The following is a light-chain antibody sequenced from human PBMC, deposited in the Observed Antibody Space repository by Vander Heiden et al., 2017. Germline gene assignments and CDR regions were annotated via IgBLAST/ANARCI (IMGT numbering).Light chain of an antibody. CDR1: SLRSHY. J-gene: IGLJ1*01. CDR3: NSRDSSDNYYV. CDR2: GKN. Sequence: VSVAFGTTVGITCHGDSLRSHYARWSQQKPGQAAELVIYGKNNRPSRIPARFFGSSSGNTAALTITVAEADDADDYYCNSRDSSDNYYVFGTGTKVTVL. V-gene: IGLV3-19*01.